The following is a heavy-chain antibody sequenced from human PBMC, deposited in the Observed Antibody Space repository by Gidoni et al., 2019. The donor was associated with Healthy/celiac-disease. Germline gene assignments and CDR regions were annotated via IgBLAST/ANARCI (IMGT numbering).Heavy chain of an antibody. D-gene: IGHD3-10*01. CDR3: AREKNVLLWFGATPYFDY. CDR2: IYPGDSDT. Sequence: EVQLVQSGAEVKKPGESLKISCKGSGYSFTSYWIGWVRQMPGKGREWMGIIYPGDSDTRYSPSFQGQVTISADKSISTAYLQWSSLKASDTAMYYCAREKNVLLWFGATPYFDYWGQGTLVTVSS. V-gene: IGHV5-51*01. J-gene: IGHJ4*02. CDR1: GYSFTSYW.